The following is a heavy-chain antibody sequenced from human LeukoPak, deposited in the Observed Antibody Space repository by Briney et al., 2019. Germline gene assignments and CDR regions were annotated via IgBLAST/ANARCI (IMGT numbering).Heavy chain of an antibody. CDR2: MNPNSGNT. CDR3: ARLSRSLRSNAFDY. Sequence: ASVKVSCKASGYTFTGYYMHWVRQATGQGLEWMGWMNPNSGNTGYAQKFQGRVTITRNTSISTAYMELSSLRSEDTAVYYCARLSRSLRSNAFDYWGQGTLVTVSS. V-gene: IGHV1-8*03. CDR1: GYTFTGYY. D-gene: IGHD4-11*01. J-gene: IGHJ4*02.